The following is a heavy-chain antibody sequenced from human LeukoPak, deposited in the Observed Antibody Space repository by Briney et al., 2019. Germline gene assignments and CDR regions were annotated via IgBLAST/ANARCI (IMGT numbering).Heavy chain of an antibody. D-gene: IGHD4-17*01. CDR1: GFTFSSYS. V-gene: IGHV3-21*01. Sequence: PGGSLRLSCAASGFTFSSYSMNWVGQAPGKGLEWVSSISSSSSYIYYADSVKGRFTISRDNAKNSLYLQMNSLRAEDTAVYYCAREGGGTTVSPWYYYYYMDVWGKGTTVTVSS. J-gene: IGHJ6*03. CDR3: AREGGGTTVSPWYYYYYMDV. CDR2: ISSSSSYI.